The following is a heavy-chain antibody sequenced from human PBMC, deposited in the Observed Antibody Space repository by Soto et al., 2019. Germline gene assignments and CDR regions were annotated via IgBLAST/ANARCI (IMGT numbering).Heavy chain of an antibody. V-gene: IGHV3-23*01. CDR1: GFTFSSYA. D-gene: IGHD6-13*01. J-gene: IGHJ6*02. CDR3: AKRLIAADYGMDV. CDR2: ISGSGGST. Sequence: EVQLLESGGGLVQPGGSLRLSCAASGFTFSSYAMSWVRQAPGKGLEWVSAISGSGGSTYYADSVKGRFTISRDNYKNTLYLQMNSLRAEDTAVYYCAKRLIAADYGMDVWGQGTTVTVSS.